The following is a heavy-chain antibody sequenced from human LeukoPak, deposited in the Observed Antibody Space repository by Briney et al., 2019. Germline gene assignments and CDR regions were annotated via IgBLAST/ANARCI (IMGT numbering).Heavy chain of an antibody. CDR3: TRREAVAGRSVDY. CDR1: GFTFSGSA. V-gene: IGHV3-73*01. CDR2: IRSKANSYAT. D-gene: IGHD6-19*01. Sequence: PGGSLRLSCAASGFTFSGSAMYWVRQGPGEGLEWVGRIRSKANSYATAYAASVKGRFTISRDDSKNTAYLQMNSLKTEDTAVYYCTRREAVAGRSVDYWGQGTLVTVSS. J-gene: IGHJ4*02.